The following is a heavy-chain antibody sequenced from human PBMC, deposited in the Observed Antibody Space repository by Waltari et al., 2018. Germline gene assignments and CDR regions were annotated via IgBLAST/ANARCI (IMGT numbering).Heavy chain of an antibody. CDR1: GFTFSSYG. Sequence: QVQLVESGGGVVQPGGSLRLSCAASGFTFSSYGMHWVRQAPGKGLEWVAFIRYDGSNKYYADSEKGRFTISRDNSKNTLYLQMNSLRAEDTAVYYCAKGGVAARQVDYWGQGTLVTVSS. V-gene: IGHV3-30*02. J-gene: IGHJ4*02. CDR2: IRYDGSNK. D-gene: IGHD6-6*01. CDR3: AKGGVAARQVDY.